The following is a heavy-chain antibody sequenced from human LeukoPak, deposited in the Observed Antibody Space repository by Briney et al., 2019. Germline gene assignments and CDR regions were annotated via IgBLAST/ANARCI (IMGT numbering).Heavy chain of an antibody. Sequence: SETLSLTCAVYGGSFSGYYWSWIRQPPGKGLEWIREINHSGSTNYNPSLKSRVTISVDTSKNQFSLKLSSVTAADTAVYYCAANSSWYDYWGQGTLVTVSS. CDR3: AANSSWYDY. J-gene: IGHJ4*02. V-gene: IGHV4-34*01. CDR1: GGSFSGYY. CDR2: INHSGST. D-gene: IGHD6-13*01.